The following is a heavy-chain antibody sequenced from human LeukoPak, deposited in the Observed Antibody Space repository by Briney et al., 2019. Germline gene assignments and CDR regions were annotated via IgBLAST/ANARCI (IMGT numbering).Heavy chain of an antibody. CDR2: ISAYNGNT. J-gene: IGHJ4*02. CDR3: ARISRIAAAGIGGSYYFDY. V-gene: IGHV1-18*01. D-gene: IGHD6-13*01. CDR1: GYTFTSYG. Sequence: GASVKVSCKASGYTFTSYGISWVRQAPGQGLEWMGWISAYNGNTNYAQKLQGRVTMTRDTSISTAYMELSRLRSDDTAVYYCARISRIAAAGIGGSYYFDYWGQGTLVTVSS.